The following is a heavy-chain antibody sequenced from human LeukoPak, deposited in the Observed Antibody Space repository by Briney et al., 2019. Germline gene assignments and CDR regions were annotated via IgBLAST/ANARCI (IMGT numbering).Heavy chain of an antibody. CDR3: AKKRRITIFGVATNKGATDY. D-gene: IGHD3-3*01. CDR1: GFTFSSYG. V-gene: IGHV3-30*18. CDR2: ISYDGSKK. Sequence: GGSLRLSCAASGFTFSSYGMHWVRQAPGKGLEWVAVISYDGSKKYYADSVKGRFTISSDNSKNTLYLQMNSLRAEDTAVYYCAKKRRITIFGVATNKGATDYWGQGTLVTVSS. J-gene: IGHJ4*02.